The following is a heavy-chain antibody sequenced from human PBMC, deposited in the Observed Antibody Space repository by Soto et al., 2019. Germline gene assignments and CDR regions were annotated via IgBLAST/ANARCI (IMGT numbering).Heavy chain of an antibody. V-gene: IGHV5-51*01. D-gene: IGHD6-6*01. CDR1: GYSFTSYW. J-gene: IGHJ3*02. CDR2: IYPGDSDT. CDR3: ASRPLRGGLLDDAFDI. Sequence: GESLKISCKGSGYSFTSYWIGWVRQMPGKGLEWMGIIYPGDSDTRYSPSFQGQVTISADKSISTAYLQWSSLKASDTAMYHCASRPLRGGLLDDAFDIWGQGTMVTVSS.